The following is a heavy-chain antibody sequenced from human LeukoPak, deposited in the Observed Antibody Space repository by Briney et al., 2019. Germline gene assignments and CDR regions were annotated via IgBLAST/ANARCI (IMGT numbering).Heavy chain of an antibody. D-gene: IGHD2-2*01. CDR1: GFTFSSYG. J-gene: IGHJ3*02. Sequence: GRSLGLSCAASGFTFSSYGMHWVRQAPGKGLEWVAVISDDGSKKYSADSVKGRFTISRDNSKNTLYLQMNSLRAEDTAVYYCAKDRWYQLLDDASDIWGQGTMVTVSS. V-gene: IGHV3-30*18. CDR2: ISDDGSKK. CDR3: AKDRWYQLLDDASDI.